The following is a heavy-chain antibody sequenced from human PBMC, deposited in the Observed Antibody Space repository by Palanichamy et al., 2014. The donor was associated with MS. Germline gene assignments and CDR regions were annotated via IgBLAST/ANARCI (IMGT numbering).Heavy chain of an antibody. CDR1: GYTFTNYA. V-gene: IGHV1-18*01. D-gene: IGHD1-1*01. CDR2: MSAYGNT. CDR3: SRDRTTPSNPLLLDR. Sequence: QVQLVQSGAEVKPPGASVEVSCKTSGYTFTNYAISWLRQAPGQGPEWVGWMSAYGNTHYAQKFQGRVTMTSDTSTSTAYLEPRSLRSDDTAVYYCSRDRTTPSNPLLLDRWGQGTLVTVSS. J-gene: IGHJ5*02.